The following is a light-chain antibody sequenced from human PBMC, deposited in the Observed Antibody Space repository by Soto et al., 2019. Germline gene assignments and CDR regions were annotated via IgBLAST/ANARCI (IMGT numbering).Light chain of an antibody. CDR2: DVS. J-gene: IGLJ2*01. CDR3: SSYTSSSSVV. V-gene: IGLV2-14*01. CDR1: SSDVGGYNY. Sequence: QSALTQPASVSGSPGQSITISCTGTSSDVGGYNYVSWYQQHPGKVPKLMIYDVSNRPSGVSNRFSASKSGNTASLTISGLQAEDEGDYYCSSYTSSSSVVFGGGTQLTVL.